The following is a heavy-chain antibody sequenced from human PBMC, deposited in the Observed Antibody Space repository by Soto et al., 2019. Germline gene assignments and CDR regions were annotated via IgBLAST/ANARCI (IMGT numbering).Heavy chain of an antibody. D-gene: IGHD5-12*01. CDR3: ARYMEYVDIVSTIVHHYYFYALDV. V-gene: IGHV3-33*01. J-gene: IGHJ6*02. CDR2: IWYDGSNK. Sequence: QTGGSLRLSCEVSGFTFSRHGMHWVRQAPGKGQEWVAFIWYDGSNKLYGESVKGRFTVSRDDFKNTVYLQMKNLRADDTAIYYCARYMEYVDIVSTIVHHYYFYALDVWGQGTTVTVSS. CDR1: GFTFSRHG.